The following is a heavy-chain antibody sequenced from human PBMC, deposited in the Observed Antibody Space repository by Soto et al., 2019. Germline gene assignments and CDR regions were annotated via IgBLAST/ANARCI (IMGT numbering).Heavy chain of an antibody. Sequence: GESLKVSCKGAGYNFTSYWIGWVRQMPGEGLEWMGIIYPGDSDTRYSPSFQGQVTISADKSISTAYLQWSSLKASDTAMYYCARRMRYCSGGSCYNTYYYYYGMDVWGQGTTVTVSS. J-gene: IGHJ6*02. V-gene: IGHV5-51*01. D-gene: IGHD2-15*01. CDR3: ARRMRYCSGGSCYNTYYYYYGMDV. CDR2: IYPGDSDT. CDR1: GYNFTSYW.